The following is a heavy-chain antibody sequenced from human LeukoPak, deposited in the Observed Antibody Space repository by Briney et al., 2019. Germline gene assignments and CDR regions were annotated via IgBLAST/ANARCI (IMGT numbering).Heavy chain of an antibody. D-gene: IGHD4-17*01. J-gene: IGHJ4*02. Sequence: GGSLRLSCAASGFTFSSYDMHWVRQATGKGLEWVSAIGTAGDTYYPGSVKGRFTISRENAKNSLHLQMNSLRAGDTAVYYCARRGYGDYLDYWGQGTLVTVSS. CDR3: ARRGYGDYLDY. CDR2: IGTAGDT. V-gene: IGHV3-13*01. CDR1: GFTFSSYD.